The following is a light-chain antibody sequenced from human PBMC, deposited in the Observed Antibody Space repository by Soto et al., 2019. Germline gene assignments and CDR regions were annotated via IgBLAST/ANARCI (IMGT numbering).Light chain of an antibody. CDR1: QDLDKW. J-gene: IGKJ1*01. CDR3: QQYSSYWT. CDR2: KSS. V-gene: IGKV1-5*03. Sequence: ILMSQSPSSLSASVGDRVTITCRASQDLDKWLAWYQQKPGKAPNLLIYKSSTLREGVPSRFSGSGSGTEYIPTITDLQPDDVANDDCQQYSSYWTFGQGTVVEMK.